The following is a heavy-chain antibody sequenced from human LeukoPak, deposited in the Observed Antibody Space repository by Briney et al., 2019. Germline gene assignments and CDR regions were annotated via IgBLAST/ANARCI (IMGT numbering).Heavy chain of an antibody. D-gene: IGHD3-22*01. CDR2: ISYDGRNK. Sequence: PGRSLRLSCAASGFTFSSYGMHWVRQAPGKGLEWVAIISYDGRNKYYADSVKGRFTISRDNSKNTLYLQMNSLRAEDTAVYYCARARYYDSSGYSYDAFDIWGQGTMVTVSS. V-gene: IGHV3-30*03. CDR3: ARARYYDSSGYSYDAFDI. J-gene: IGHJ3*02. CDR1: GFTFSSYG.